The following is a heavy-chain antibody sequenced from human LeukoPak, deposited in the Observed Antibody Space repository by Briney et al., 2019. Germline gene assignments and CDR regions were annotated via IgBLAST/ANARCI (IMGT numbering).Heavy chain of an antibody. J-gene: IGHJ4*02. V-gene: IGHV4-38-2*02. CDR1: GYSISSGYF. CDR3: AREVAY. CDR2: IYHSGST. Sequence: SETLSLTCTVSGYSISSGYFWGWIRQSPGKGLDWIGIIYHSGSTYYNPSLKSRVTISVDTSKNQFSLKLTSVTAADTAVYYCAREVAYWGQGILVTVSS.